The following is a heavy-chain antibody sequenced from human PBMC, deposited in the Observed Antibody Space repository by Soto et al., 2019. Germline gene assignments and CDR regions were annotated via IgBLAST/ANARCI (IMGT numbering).Heavy chain of an antibody. CDR2: IYYSGST. J-gene: IGHJ6*02. Sequence: QVQLQESGPGLVKPSETLSLTCTVSGGSVSSGSYYWSWIRQPPGKGLEWIGYIYYSGSTNYNPSLKSRVTISGDTSKNQFSLKLSSVTAADKAVYYCARGIAGWYQGRYYYGMDVWGQGTTVTVSS. D-gene: IGHD6-19*01. CDR3: ARGIAGWYQGRYYYGMDV. CDR1: GGSVSSGSYY. V-gene: IGHV4-61*01.